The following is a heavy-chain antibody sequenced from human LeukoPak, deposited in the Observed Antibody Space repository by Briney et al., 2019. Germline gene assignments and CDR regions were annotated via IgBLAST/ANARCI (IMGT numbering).Heavy chain of an antibody. V-gene: IGHV4-34*01. J-gene: IGHJ4*02. Sequence: PSETLSLTCAVSGGPFSGYFWSWIRQSSGKGLEWIGEIHNSGTTNYNPSLNSRVTISEDTSKNQFYLNLSSVTAADTAVYYCARRYYYNLGSFPFDFWGQGTLVTVST. D-gene: IGHD3-10*01. CDR3: ARRYYYNLGSFPFDF. CDR2: IHNSGTT. CDR1: GGPFSGYF.